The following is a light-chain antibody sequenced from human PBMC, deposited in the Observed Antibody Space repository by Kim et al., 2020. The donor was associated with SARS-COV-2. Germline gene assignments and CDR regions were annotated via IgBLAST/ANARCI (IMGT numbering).Light chain of an antibody. Sequence: SALTQPPSASGSPGQSVTISCTGTSGDIGNYNYVSWYQQHPGEAPKLIIYEVTKRPSGVPARFSGSKSANTASLTVSGLQTEDEADYFCASYGGMNNLLFGGGTQLTVL. CDR2: EVT. CDR1: SGDIGNYNY. J-gene: IGLJ2*01. V-gene: IGLV2-8*01. CDR3: ASYGGMNNLL.